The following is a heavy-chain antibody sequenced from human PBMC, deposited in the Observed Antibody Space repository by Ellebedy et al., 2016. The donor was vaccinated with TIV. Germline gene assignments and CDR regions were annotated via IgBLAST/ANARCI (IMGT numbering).Heavy chain of an antibody. Sequence: SETLSLTXAVSGASMSRSDYYWSWIRQSAGKGLEWIGRIFMSGSTTYNPSLKNRVTMSVDASTTQLSLNLSSVTAADTAVYFCARLRQSRDRSHWYFDLWGRGTLVTVSS. J-gene: IGHJ2*01. D-gene: IGHD1-14*01. CDR3: ARLRQSRDRSHWYFDL. CDR1: GASMSRSDYY. V-gene: IGHV4-61*02. CDR2: IFMSGST.